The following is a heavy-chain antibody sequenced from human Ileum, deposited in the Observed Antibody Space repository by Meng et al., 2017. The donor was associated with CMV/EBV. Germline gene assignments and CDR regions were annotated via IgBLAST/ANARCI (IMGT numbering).Heavy chain of an antibody. J-gene: IGHJ4*02. CDR1: GFTFSSYW. CDR2: IKQDGNEI. D-gene: IGHD2/OR15-2a*01. Sequence: GESLKISCEASGFTFSSYWMSWVRQAPGKGLEWVANIKQDGNEIYYVDSVKGRFTISRDNSKNSLYLQMNSLRAEDTAVYYCARGGGRSEYWGQGTLVTVSS. CDR3: ARGGGRSEY. V-gene: IGHV3-7*01.